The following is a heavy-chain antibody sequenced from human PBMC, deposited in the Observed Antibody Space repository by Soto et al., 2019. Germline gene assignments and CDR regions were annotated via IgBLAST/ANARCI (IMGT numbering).Heavy chain of an antibody. J-gene: IGHJ3*02. D-gene: IGHD3-22*01. CDR3: ARMYYYDSSGYDAFDI. Sequence: EVQLVESGGGLVKPGGSLRLSCAASGFTFSSYSMNWVRQAPGKGLEWVSSISSSSSYIYYADSVKGRFTISRDNAKNSLNLQMNGLRAEDTAVYYCARMYYYDSSGYDAFDIGGQGTMVTVSS. V-gene: IGHV3-21*01. CDR2: ISSSSSYI. CDR1: GFTFSSYS.